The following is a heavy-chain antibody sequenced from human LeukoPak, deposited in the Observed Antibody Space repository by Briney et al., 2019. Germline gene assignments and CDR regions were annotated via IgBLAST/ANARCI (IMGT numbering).Heavy chain of an antibody. CDR3: ARSSDSTGYTDAFDI. D-gene: IGHD3-22*01. Sequence: PSETLSLTCTVSGGSMYSTSHYWNWIRQPAVRGLEWIRRIYISGSTNYNPSLKSRVTISLDTSKNQFSLKLSSVTAADTAVYYCARSSDSTGYTDAFDIWGQGTMVTVSS. V-gene: IGHV4-61*02. J-gene: IGHJ3*02. CDR1: GGSMYSTSHY. CDR2: IYISGST.